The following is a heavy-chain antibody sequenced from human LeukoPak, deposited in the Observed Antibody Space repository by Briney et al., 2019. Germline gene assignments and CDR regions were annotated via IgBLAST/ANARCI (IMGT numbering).Heavy chain of an antibody. Sequence: SETLSLTCTVSGGSISGYYCSWIRQAPGKGLEWIAYMFYSGTTKYSPSLKSRVTISIDKSKNQFSLKLTFVTAADTAVYYCARHILTSGSVEWGQGTLVTVSS. D-gene: IGHD3-9*01. J-gene: IGHJ4*02. V-gene: IGHV4-59*08. CDR3: ARHILTSGSVE. CDR1: GGSISGYY. CDR2: MFYSGTT.